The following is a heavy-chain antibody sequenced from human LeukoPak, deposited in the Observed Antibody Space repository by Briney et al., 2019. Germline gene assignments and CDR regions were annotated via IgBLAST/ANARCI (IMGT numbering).Heavy chain of an antibody. D-gene: IGHD3-10*01. CDR2: ISTSGST. J-gene: IGHJ6*03. CDR1: GGSISSYY. V-gene: IGHV4-4*07. Sequence: SETLSLTCTVSGGSISSYYWSWIRQPAGKGLEWIGRISTSGSTNYNPSLKRRVTISLDTSKNQFSLKLNSVTAADTAVYYCAREDASGSYWDYYMDVWGKGTTVTVSS. CDR3: AREDASGSYWDYYMDV.